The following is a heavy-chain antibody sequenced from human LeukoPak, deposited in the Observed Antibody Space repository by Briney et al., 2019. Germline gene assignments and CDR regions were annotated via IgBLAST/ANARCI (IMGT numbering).Heavy chain of an antibody. V-gene: IGHV3-30*02. J-gene: IGHJ5*02. Sequence: GGSLRLSCAASGFTFSSYGMHWVRQAPGKGLEWVAFIRYEGSEKYYADSVKGRFTISRDNSKNTLYLEMNSLRAEDTAVYYCAKDLLRDRWFGESWGQGTLVTVSS. CDR3: AKDLLRDRWFGES. D-gene: IGHD3-10*01. CDR1: GFTFSSYG. CDR2: IRYEGSEK.